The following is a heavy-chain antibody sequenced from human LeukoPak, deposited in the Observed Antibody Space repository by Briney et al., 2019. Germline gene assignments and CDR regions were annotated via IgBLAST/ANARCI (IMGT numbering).Heavy chain of an antibody. D-gene: IGHD4-11*01. Sequence: SETLSPTCTVSGDSISNSRYYWGWIRQPPGKGLQWIGSIYYSGSTYYNPSLKSRVTISVDTSKNQFSLKLSSVTAADTAVYYCARVGSNNFRYYYYYMDVWGKGTTVTVSS. V-gene: IGHV4-39*01. CDR1: GDSISNSRYY. CDR2: IYYSGST. J-gene: IGHJ6*03. CDR3: ARVGSNNFRYYYYYMDV.